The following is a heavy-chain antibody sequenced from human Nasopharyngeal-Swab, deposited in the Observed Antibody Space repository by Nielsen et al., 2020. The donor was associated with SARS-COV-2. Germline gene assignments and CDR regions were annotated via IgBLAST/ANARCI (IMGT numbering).Heavy chain of an antibody. D-gene: IGHD1-26*01. CDR3: ARVTVYSGTYYAFDI. Sequence: ASVKVSCKPSGYTFTDYYMHWVRQAPGQGLEWMAWIRTYNGDTRYAQNFQGRVTVTTDTSTTTAYMEVRSLRSDDTAVYYCARVTVYSGTYYAFDIWGQGTMVTVSS. CDR1: GYTFTDYY. V-gene: IGHV1-18*04. J-gene: IGHJ3*02. CDR2: IRTYNGDT.